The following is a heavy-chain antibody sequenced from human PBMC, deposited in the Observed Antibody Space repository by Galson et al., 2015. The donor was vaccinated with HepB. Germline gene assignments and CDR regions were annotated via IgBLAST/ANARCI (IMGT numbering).Heavy chain of an antibody. CDR2: IIPIFGTA. Sequence: SVKVSCKASGGTFSSYAISWVRQAPGQGLEWMGGIIPIFGTANYAQKFQGRVTITADESTSTAYMELSSLRSEDTAVYYCARARKYYDFAYYFDYWGQGTLVTVSS. V-gene: IGHV1-69*13. CDR3: ARARKYYDFAYYFDY. CDR1: GGTFSSYA. D-gene: IGHD3-3*01. J-gene: IGHJ4*02.